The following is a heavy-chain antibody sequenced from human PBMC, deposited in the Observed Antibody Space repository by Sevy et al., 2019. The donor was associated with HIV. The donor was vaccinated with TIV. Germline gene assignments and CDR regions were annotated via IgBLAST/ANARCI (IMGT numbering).Heavy chain of an antibody. D-gene: IGHD3-22*01. V-gene: IGHV3-23*01. CDR2: IYDTNYGSGGCT. CDR3: AGGRYDSSGSFDAFDI. CDR1: GFTFSSYA. J-gene: IGHJ3*02. Sequence: GGSLRLSCKPSGFTFSSYAMNWVRQVPGKGLDWVSTIYDTNYGSGGCTYYADSVKGRFTISRDTSKTTVYLQMNSLRTEDTTVYYCAGGRYDSSGSFDAFDIWGQGTMVTVSS.